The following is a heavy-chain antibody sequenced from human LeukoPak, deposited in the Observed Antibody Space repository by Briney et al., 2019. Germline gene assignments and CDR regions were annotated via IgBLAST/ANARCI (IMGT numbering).Heavy chain of an antibody. CDR2: IYTSGST. CDR3: ARDFPAPYYYYYYMDV. V-gene: IGHV4-4*07. CDR1: GGSISSYY. Sequence: SETLSLTCTVSGGSISSYYWSWIRQPAGKGLEWIGRIYTSGSTNYNPSLKSRVTMPVDTSKNQFSLKLSSVTAADTAVYYCARDFPAPYYYYYYMDVWGKGTTVTVSS. J-gene: IGHJ6*03.